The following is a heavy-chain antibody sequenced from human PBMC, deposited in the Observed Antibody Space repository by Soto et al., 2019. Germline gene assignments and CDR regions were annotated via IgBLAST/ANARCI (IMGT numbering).Heavy chain of an antibody. J-gene: IGHJ4*02. V-gene: IGHV3-23*01. CDR1: GFTFSRYA. CDR2: ISGSGGTT. D-gene: IGHD4-17*01. Sequence: DVQLLESGGGLVQPGGSLRLSCVASGFTFSRYAIRWVRQAPGKGLEWVSAISGSGGTTYYADSVTGRFTISRDNSKNTLYLQMSSLRAEDTAVYYCAIDRKYGDYGADYWGQGTLVTVSS. CDR3: AIDRKYGDYGADY.